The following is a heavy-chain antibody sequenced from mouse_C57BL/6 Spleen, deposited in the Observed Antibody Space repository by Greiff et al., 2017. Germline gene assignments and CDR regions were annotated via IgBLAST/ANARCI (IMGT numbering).Heavy chain of an antibody. CDR3: ARRDGLVAMDY. V-gene: IGHV5-17*01. J-gene: IGHJ4*01. Sequence: VQLKESGGGLVKPGGSLKLSCAASGFTFSDYGMHWVRQAPEKGLEWVAYISSGSSTIYYADTVKGRFTISRDNAKNTLFLQMTSLRSEDTAMYYCARRDGLVAMDYWGQGTSVTVSS. D-gene: IGHD1-1*02. CDR1: GFTFSDYG. CDR2: ISSGSSTI.